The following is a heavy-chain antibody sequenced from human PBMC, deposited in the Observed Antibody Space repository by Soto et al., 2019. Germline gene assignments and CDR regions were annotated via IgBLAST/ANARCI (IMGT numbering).Heavy chain of an antibody. CDR1: GGSISSGGHY. V-gene: IGHV4-31*03. CDR3: ARALMITFGGVIAPYFDY. Sequence: SETLSLTCTVSGGSISSGGHYWSWIRQHPGKGLEWIGYIYYSGSTYYNPSLKSRVTISVDTSKNQFSLKLSSVTAADTAVYYCARALMITFGGVIAPYFDYWGQGTLVTVSS. J-gene: IGHJ4*02. D-gene: IGHD3-16*02. CDR2: IYYSGST.